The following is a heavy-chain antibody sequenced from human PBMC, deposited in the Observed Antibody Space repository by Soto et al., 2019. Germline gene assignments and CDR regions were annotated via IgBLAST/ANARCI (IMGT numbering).Heavy chain of an antibody. V-gene: IGHV4-30-2*01. CDR1: GGSISSGGYS. CDR3: ARDRGYGDYPFYYGMDV. Sequence: QLQLQESGSGLVKPSQTLSLTCAVSGGSISSGGYSWSWIRQPPVKGLEWIGYIYHSGSTYYNPSLKSRVTISVDRSKNQFSLKLSSVTAADTAVYYCARDRGYGDYPFYYGMDVWGQGTTVTVSS. J-gene: IGHJ6*02. D-gene: IGHD4-17*01. CDR2: IYHSGST.